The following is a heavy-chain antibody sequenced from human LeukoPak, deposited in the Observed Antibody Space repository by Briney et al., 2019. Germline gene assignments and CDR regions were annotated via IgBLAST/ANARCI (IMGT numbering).Heavy chain of an antibody. J-gene: IGHJ6*03. CDR2: ISSRSSYI. CDR1: GFTFSTYT. V-gene: IGHV3-21*01. CDR3: ARVDGDYYYYYMDV. Sequence: GGSLRLSCAASGFTFSTYTMNWVRQAPGKGLEWVSSISSRSSYIYYADSVKGRFTISRDNAKNSLYLQMNSLRAEDTAVYYCARVDGDYYYYYMDVWGKGTTVTISS. D-gene: IGHD4-17*01.